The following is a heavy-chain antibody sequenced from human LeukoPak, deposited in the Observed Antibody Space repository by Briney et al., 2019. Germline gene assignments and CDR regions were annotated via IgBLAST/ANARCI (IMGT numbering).Heavy chain of an antibody. CDR3: EKSRGGVLPNSFDY. CDR2: ISISGGTT. CDR1: GFTFRNYA. V-gene: IGHV3-23*01. J-gene: IGHJ4*02. D-gene: IGHD2/OR15-2a*01. Sequence: PGGSLRLSCAASGFTFRNYAMSWVRQAPGKGLEWVSGISISGGTTYYADSVKGRCTISRDNSKNTLYLQMSSVRAEDTAVYYCEKSRGGVLPNSFDYWGQGTLVTVSS.